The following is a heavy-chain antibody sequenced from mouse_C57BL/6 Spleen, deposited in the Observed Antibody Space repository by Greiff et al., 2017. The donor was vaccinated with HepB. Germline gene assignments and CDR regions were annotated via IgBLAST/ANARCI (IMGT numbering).Heavy chain of an antibody. CDR2: IHPNSGST. CDR3: ARKNDEGYFDV. CDR1: GYTFTSYW. Sequence: VQLQQSGAELVKPGASVKLSCKASGYTFTSYWMHWVKQRPGQGLEWIGMIHPNSGSTNYNEKFKSKATLTVDKSSSTAYMQLSSLTSEDSAVYYCARKNDEGYFDVWGTGTTVTVSS. D-gene: IGHD2-12*01. V-gene: IGHV1-64*01. J-gene: IGHJ1*03.